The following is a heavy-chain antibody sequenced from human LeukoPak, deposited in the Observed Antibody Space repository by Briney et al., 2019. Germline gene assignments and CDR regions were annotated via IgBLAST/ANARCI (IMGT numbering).Heavy chain of an antibody. CDR3: ARGLQWGIKSKPAPFNY. Sequence: PSETLSLTCAVYGGSFSGYYWSWVCHPPGKGLECIGEINHSGSTNYNPSLKSRVTISVDTSKNQFSLKLSSVTAADTAVYYCARGLQWGIKSKPAPFNYWGQGTLVTVSS. D-gene: IGHD1-26*01. CDR2: INHSGST. V-gene: IGHV4-34*01. CDR1: GGSFSGYY. J-gene: IGHJ4*02.